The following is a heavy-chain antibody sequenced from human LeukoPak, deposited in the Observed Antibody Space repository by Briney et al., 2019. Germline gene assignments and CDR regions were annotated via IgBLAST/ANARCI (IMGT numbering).Heavy chain of an antibody. CDR2: MNPNSGNT. CDR3: ARGRRVVRGVIIYYFDY. Sequence: ASVKVSCKASGYTFTSYDINWVRQATGQGLEWMGWMNPNSGNTGYAQKFQGRVTMTRNTSISTAYMELSSLRSEDTAVYYCARGRRVVRGVIIYYFDYWGQGTPVTVSS. CDR1: GYTFTSYD. J-gene: IGHJ4*02. V-gene: IGHV1-8*01. D-gene: IGHD3-10*01.